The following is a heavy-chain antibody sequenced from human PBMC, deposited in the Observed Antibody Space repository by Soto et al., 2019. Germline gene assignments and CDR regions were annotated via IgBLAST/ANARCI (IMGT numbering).Heavy chain of an antibody. V-gene: IGHV4-59*08. D-gene: IGHD1-1*01. CDR1: SGPSSSHN. CDR2: VYSTGGT. J-gene: IGHJ6*02. Sequence: QVQLQQSGPGLVKPSETLSLTCSVSSGPSSSHNWGWIRQPPGRGLEWIGYVYSTGGTSYNPSLKSRVTISADTSTNHISLTLTSGTAADTAVYYCVRQGIGNLPGLVDVWGQGTTVRVSS. CDR3: VRQGIGNLPGLVDV.